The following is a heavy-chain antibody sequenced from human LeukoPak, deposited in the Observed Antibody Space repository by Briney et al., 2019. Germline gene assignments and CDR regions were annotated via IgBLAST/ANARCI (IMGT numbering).Heavy chain of an antibody. CDR1: GGSFSGYY. V-gene: IGHV4-34*01. D-gene: IGHD3-22*01. Sequence: SETLSLTCAVYGGSFSGYYWSWIRQPPGKGLEWIGEINHSGSTNYNPSLKSRVTISVDTSKNQFSLKLSSVTAADTAVYYCARHVQYYYDSRNGYFDYWGQGTLVTVSS. CDR3: ARHVQYYYDSRNGYFDY. CDR2: INHSGST. J-gene: IGHJ4*02.